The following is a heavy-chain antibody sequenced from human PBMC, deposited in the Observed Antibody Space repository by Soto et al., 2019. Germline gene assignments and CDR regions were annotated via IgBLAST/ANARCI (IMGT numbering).Heavy chain of an antibody. CDR1: GYSIRSGYF. V-gene: IGHV4-38-2*01. CDR2: MYHSGIT. CDR3: ARSMYSTSAQLYYGMDV. J-gene: IGHJ6*02. D-gene: IGHD6-6*01. Sequence: SETLSLTCAVSGYSIRSGYFWGWIRQPPGKGLEWIGSMYHSGITYYNLSLKSRVTISVDTSKNQLSLRLSSATAADTAVYYCARSMYSTSAQLYYGMDVWGQGTTVTVSS.